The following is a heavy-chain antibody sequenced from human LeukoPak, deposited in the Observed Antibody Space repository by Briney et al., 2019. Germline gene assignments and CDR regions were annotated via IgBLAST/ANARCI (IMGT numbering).Heavy chain of an antibody. J-gene: IGHJ4*02. CDR2: ISYDGSNK. V-gene: IGHV3-30*14. Sequence: QPGRSLRLSCAASGFTFSSYAMHWVRQAPGKGLEWVAVISYDGSNKYYADSVRGRFTISRDNSKNTLYLQMNSLRAEDTAVYYCARGNSESSSWDYYFDYWGQGTLVTVSS. CDR1: GFTFSSYA. CDR3: ARGNSESSSWDYYFDY. D-gene: IGHD6-13*01.